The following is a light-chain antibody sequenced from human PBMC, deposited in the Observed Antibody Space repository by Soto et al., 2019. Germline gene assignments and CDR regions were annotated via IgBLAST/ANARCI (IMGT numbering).Light chain of an antibody. J-gene: IGLJ1*01. CDR2: EVS. CDR1: SSDVGNYNL. Sequence: QSVLTQPASVSGSPGQSITISCTGASSDVGNYNLVSWYQQHPGKAPKLKVYEVSKRPSGVSNRFSGSKSGNTASLTISGLQAEDEADYYCCSYAGSSTYVFGSGTKLTVL. V-gene: IGLV2-23*02. CDR3: CSYAGSSTYV.